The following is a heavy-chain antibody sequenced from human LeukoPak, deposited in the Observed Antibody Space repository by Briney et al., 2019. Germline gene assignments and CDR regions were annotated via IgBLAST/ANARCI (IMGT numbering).Heavy chain of an antibody. Sequence: RGSLRLSCAASGFTFSDYAMHWARQAPGKGLEWVAFIRYDGGDKAYADSVKGRFTISRDNSRNTLYLQMNSLRAEDTAVYYCATYSSLNRREFQYWGQGTLLTVSS. V-gene: IGHV3-30*02. J-gene: IGHJ1*01. CDR3: ATYSSLNRREFQY. CDR2: IRYDGGDK. D-gene: IGHD3-22*01. CDR1: GFTFSDYA.